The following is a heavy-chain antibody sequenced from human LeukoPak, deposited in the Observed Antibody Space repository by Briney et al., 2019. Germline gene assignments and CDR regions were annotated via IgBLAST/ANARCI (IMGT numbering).Heavy chain of an antibody. V-gene: IGHV4-4*07. J-gene: IGHJ4*02. CDR3: ARDRYYYGSGSYYFDY. D-gene: IGHD3-10*01. CDR1: GVSISSYY. Sequence: SETLSLTCTVSGVSISSYYWSWIRQPAGKGLEWIGRIHTSGSTNYNPSLKSRVTMSVDTSKNQFSLKLSSVTAADTAVYYCARDRYYYGSGSYYFDYWGQGTLVTVSS. CDR2: IHTSGST.